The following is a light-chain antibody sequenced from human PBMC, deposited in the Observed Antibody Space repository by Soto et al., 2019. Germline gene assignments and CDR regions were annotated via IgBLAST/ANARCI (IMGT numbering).Light chain of an antibody. Sequence: DIQMTQSPSTLSASVGDRVTITCRASQSISSWLAWYQQKPGKAPKLLIYDASSLESGVPSRFSGGGSGKEFTLTISRLQPDDFATYYCQQYNSYPWRFGQGTKVEIK. CDR3: QQYNSYPWR. J-gene: IGKJ1*01. CDR2: DAS. CDR1: QSISSW. V-gene: IGKV1-5*01.